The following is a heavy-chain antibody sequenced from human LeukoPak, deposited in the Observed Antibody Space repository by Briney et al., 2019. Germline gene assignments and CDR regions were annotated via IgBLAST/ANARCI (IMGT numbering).Heavy chain of an antibody. V-gene: IGHV3-23*01. Sequence: GGSLRLSCAASGFTFSSYAMCWVRQAPGKGLEWVSAISGSGGSTYYADSVKGRFTISRDNSKNTLYLQMNSLRAEDTAVYYCAKSYDSSGYYYYWGQGTLVTVSS. CDR1: GFTFSSYA. CDR3: AKSYDSSGYYYY. CDR2: ISGSGGST. D-gene: IGHD3-22*01. J-gene: IGHJ4*02.